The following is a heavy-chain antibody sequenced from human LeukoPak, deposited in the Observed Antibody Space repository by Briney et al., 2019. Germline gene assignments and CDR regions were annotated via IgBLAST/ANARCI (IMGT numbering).Heavy chain of an antibody. CDR2: ISSIGGST. Sequence: PGGSLRLSCAASGFTFSNAWMSWVRQAPGKGLEWVSGISSIGGSTYYADSVKGRFTISRDNAKNSLYLQMNSLRAEDTAVYYCARDGSSNGFAWFDPWGQGTLVTVSS. J-gene: IGHJ5*02. V-gene: IGHV3-21*01. D-gene: IGHD5-18*01. CDR1: GFTFSNAW. CDR3: ARDGSSNGFAWFDP.